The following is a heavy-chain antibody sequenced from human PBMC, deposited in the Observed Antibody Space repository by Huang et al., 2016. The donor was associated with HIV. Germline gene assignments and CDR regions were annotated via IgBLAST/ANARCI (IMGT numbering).Heavy chain of an antibody. V-gene: IGHV4-39*01. J-gene: IGHJ4*02. CDR2: ISYSGST. D-gene: IGHD6-6*01. CDR1: GGSITSGAYY. Sequence: QLHLQESGPGLVKSSETLSLTCTVSGGSITSGAYYWGWIRQPPGKGLEWLGSISYSGSTYFNPSLRSLVTMSIHTSNNQFSLNLTSVTAADTAKFYCARLSSSSFSNFWGRGTLVIVSS. CDR3: ARLSSSSFSNF.